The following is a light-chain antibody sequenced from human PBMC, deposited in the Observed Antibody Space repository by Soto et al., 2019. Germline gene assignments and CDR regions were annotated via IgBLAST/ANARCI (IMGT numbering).Light chain of an antibody. CDR2: AVS. J-gene: IGKJ1*01. Sequence: EVVLTQSPGTLSLSPGERATLSCWASQSVSGNYLAWHQQKPGQAPRLLIYAVSRRATGIPDRFSGSGSGTDFTLTISRLEPEDFAVYYCQHYGRSPWTFGQGNKVEIK. CDR3: QHYGRSPWT. CDR1: QSVSGNY. V-gene: IGKV3-20*01.